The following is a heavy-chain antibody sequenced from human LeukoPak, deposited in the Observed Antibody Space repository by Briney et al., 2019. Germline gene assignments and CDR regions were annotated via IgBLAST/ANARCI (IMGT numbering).Heavy chain of an antibody. Sequence: SVNVSCKASLGTLSSYAISWVRQAAGPGLECMGGIIPIFGTGDHAQKFQARVKIPVHKSTRTAYIALSRLRSEEPAVRYCASPPPDGPVGWVWFFDLWGQGTLVTVSS. CDR1: LGTLSSYA. CDR3: ASPPPDGPVGWVWFFDL. J-gene: IGHJ5*02. D-gene: IGHD3-10*01. CDR2: IIPIFGTG. V-gene: IGHV1-69*06.